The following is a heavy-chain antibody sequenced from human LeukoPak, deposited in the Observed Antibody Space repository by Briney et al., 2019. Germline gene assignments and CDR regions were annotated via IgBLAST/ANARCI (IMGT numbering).Heavy chain of an antibody. V-gene: IGHV1-2*02. D-gene: IGHD3-10*01. CDR2: INPNSGGT. CDR1: GYTFTGYY. CDR3: ARGPVYYGSGSYYNWFDP. Sequence: GASVKVSCMASGYTFTGYYMHWVRQAPGQGLEWMGWINPNSGGTNYAQKFQGRVTMTRDTSISTAYMELSRLRSDDTAVYYCARGPVYYGSGSYYNWFDPWGQGTLVTVSS. J-gene: IGHJ5*02.